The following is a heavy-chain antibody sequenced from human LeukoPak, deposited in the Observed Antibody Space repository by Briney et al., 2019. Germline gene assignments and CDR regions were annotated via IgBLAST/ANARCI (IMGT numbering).Heavy chain of an antibody. CDR2: IYTSGST. CDR1: GGSISSYY. CDR3: ARAASSWYLYYYYYYMDV. V-gene: IGHV4-4*09. J-gene: IGHJ6*03. Sequence: SETLSLTCTVSGGSISSYYWSWIRQPPGKGLEWIGYIYTSGSTNYNPSLKSRVTISVDTSKNQFSLKLSSVTAADTAVYYCARAASSWYLYYYYYYMDVWGKGITVTVSS. D-gene: IGHD6-13*01.